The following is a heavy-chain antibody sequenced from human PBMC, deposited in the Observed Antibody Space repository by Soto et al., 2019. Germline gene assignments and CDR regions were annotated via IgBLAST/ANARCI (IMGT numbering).Heavy chain of an antibody. CDR2: INPNSGGT. CDR1: GYTFTGYY. V-gene: IGHV1-2*04. J-gene: IGHJ6*02. Sequence: QVQLVQSGAEVKKPGASVKVSCKASGYTFTGYYMHWVRQAPGQGLEWMGWINPNSGGTNYAQKSQGWVTMTRDTSISTAYMELSRLRSDDTAVYYCARDQVGSASSNNNYKYYSYGMDVWGQGTTVTVSS. D-gene: IGHD4-4*01. CDR3: ARDQVGSASSNNNYKYYSYGMDV.